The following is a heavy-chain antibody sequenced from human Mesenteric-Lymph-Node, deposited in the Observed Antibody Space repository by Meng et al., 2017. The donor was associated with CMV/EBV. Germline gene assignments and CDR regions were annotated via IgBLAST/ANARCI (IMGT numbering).Heavy chain of an antibody. J-gene: IGHJ4*02. CDR2: ISYDGSNK. CDR1: GFTFSSYA. Sequence: GESLKISCAASGFTFSSYAMHWVRQAPGKGLEWVAVISYDGSNKYYADSVKGRFTISRDNSKNTLYLQMNSLRVEDTAMYYCARGGSTVLNRKFDCWGQGTLVTVSS. CDR3: ARGGSTVLNRKFDC. D-gene: IGHD2-2*01. V-gene: IGHV3-30-3*01.